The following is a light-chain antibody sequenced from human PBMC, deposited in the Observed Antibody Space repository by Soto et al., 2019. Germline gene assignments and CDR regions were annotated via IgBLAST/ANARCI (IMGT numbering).Light chain of an antibody. J-gene: IGKJ2*01. CDR2: DAS. CDR1: QSISGW. V-gene: IGKV1-5*01. CDR3: QQYNSYPYT. Sequence: DIQMTQSPSTLSASVGDTVSITCRASQSISGWMAWYQQKPGKVPKLLIFDASSLDSGVPSRFSGSGSGTIFTLTISGLQPGDFATYYCQQYNSYPYTFGQGTKLEIK.